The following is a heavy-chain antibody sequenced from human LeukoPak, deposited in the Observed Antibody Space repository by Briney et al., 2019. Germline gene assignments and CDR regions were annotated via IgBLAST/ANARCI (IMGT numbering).Heavy chain of an antibody. V-gene: IGHV3-48*01. Sequence: PGGSLRLSCAASGFTFSSYSMNWVRQAPGKGREWVSYISSSSSTIYYADSVKGRFTISIDNANNSLYLQMNSLRAEDTAVYYCARDPGRGDIVEEPPWGQGTLVTVSS. J-gene: IGHJ5*02. CDR1: GFTFSSYS. CDR2: ISSSSSTI. D-gene: IGHD2-2*01. CDR3: ARDPGRGDIVEEPP.